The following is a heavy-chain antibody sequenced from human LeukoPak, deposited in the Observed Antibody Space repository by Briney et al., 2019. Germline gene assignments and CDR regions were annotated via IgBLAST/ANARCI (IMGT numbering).Heavy chain of an antibody. Sequence: PGGSLRLSCAASGFTFTNYAMTWVRQAPGNGLEWVSGISEGVGNTYYADSVKGRFTISRDHPKNTLYLQMNSLRAEDTALYYCAKREKGTTGRFFDYWGQGTLVTVSS. V-gene: IGHV3-23*01. CDR2: ISEGVGNT. D-gene: IGHD4-17*01. J-gene: IGHJ4*02. CDR3: AKREKGTTGRFFDY. CDR1: GFTFTNYA.